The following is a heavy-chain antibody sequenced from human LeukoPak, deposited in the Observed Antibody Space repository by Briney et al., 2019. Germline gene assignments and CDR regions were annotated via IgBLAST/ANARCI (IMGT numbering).Heavy chain of an antibody. CDR1: GYTFTSYA. CDR3: ARDLGEENWYFDL. D-gene: IGHD3-10*01. V-gene: IGHV1-46*01. CDR2: INPSGGGT. J-gene: IGHJ2*01. Sequence: ASVKVSCKASGYTFTSYAISWVRQAPGQGLEWMGIINPSGGGTSYAQKFQGRVTMTRDTSTSTVYMELSSLRSEDTAVYYCARDLGEENWYFDLWGRGTLVTVSS.